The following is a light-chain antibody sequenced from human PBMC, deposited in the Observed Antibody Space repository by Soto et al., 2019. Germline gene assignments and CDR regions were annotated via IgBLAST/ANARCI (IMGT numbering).Light chain of an antibody. CDR3: QQRSNWPPIT. J-gene: IGKJ5*01. Sequence: EIVLTQSPATLSLSPGERATLSCRASQSVSSDLAWYQQKPGQAPRLLIYDASNRATGIPARFSGSGSGTAFTLTISSLEAEDFAVYYCQQRSNWPPITFGQGTRLEIK. CDR2: DAS. V-gene: IGKV3-11*01. CDR1: QSVSSD.